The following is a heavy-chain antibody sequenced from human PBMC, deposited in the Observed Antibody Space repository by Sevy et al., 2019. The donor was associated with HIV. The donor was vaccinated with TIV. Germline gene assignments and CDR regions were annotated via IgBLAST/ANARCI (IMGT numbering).Heavy chain of an antibody. CDR2: ISYDGSNK. CDR1: GFTFSSYG. V-gene: IGHV3-30*03. D-gene: IGHD1-1*01. J-gene: IGHJ5*02. CDR3: AGGHPQLSWLDP. Sequence: GGALRLSCAASGFTFSSYGMHWVRQAPGKGLEWVAVISYDGSNKYYADSVKGRFTISRDNSKNTLYLQMNSLTAEDTAVYYCAGGHPQLSWLDPWGQGTLVTVSS.